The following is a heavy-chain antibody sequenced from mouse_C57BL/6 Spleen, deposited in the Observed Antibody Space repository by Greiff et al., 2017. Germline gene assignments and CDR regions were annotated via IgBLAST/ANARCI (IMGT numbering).Heavy chain of an antibody. Sequence: QVQLKQPGAELVKPGASVKLSCKASGYTFTSYWMHWVKQRPGQGLEWIGMIHPNSGSTNYNEKFKSKATLTVDKSSSTAYMQLSSLTSEDSAVYYCASDYYGSLDYWGQGTTLTVSS. D-gene: IGHD1-1*01. CDR1: GYTFTSYW. V-gene: IGHV1-64*01. CDR3: ASDYYGSLDY. CDR2: IHPNSGST. J-gene: IGHJ2*01.